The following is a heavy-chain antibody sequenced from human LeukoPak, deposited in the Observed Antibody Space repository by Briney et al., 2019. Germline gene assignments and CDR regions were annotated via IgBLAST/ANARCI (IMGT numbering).Heavy chain of an antibody. D-gene: IGHD6-6*01. J-gene: IGHJ5*02. Sequence: GGSLRLSCAASGFTFSSYAMSWVRQAPGKGLEWVSAISGSGGSTYYADSVKGRFTISRDNSKNKLYLQMNSLRAEDTAVYYCARDSSSSGWFDPWGQGTLVTVSS. CDR1: GFTFSSYA. V-gene: IGHV3-23*01. CDR3: ARDSSSSGWFDP. CDR2: ISGSGGST.